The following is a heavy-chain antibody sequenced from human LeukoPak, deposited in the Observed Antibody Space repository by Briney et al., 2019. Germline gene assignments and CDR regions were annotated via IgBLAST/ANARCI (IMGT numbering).Heavy chain of an antibody. CDR1: GFTLNNAW. D-gene: IGHD1-26*01. CDR2: ISGSGGST. V-gene: IGHV3-23*01. Sequence: GGSLRLSCAASGFTLNNAWMSWVRQAPGKGLEWVSTISGSGGSTYYADSVKGRVSISRDNSKNTLYLQMNSLRAEDTAVYYCAKDRNSEGGAAKNYWGQGTLVTVSS. J-gene: IGHJ4*02. CDR3: AKDRNSEGGAAKNY.